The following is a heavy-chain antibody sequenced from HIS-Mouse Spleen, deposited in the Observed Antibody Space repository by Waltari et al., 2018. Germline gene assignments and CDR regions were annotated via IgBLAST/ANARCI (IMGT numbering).Heavy chain of an antibody. CDR3: ARVRTGDPSYWYFDL. Sequence: QVQLQQWGAGLLKPSEPLSLTCAVHGGSLSCYYWSWIRQPPGKGWVWTGEINHSGSTNYNPSLKSRVTISVDTSKNQFSLKLSSVTAADTAVYYCARVRTGDPSYWYFDLWGRGTLVTVSS. V-gene: IGHV4-34*01. CDR1: GGSLSCYY. D-gene: IGHD7-27*01. CDR2: INHSGST. J-gene: IGHJ2*01.